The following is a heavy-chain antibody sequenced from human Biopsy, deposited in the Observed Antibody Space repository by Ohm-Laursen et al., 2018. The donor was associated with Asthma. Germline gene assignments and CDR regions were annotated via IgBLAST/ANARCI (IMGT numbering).Heavy chain of an antibody. CDR1: GYTFNSVG. D-gene: IGHD3-10*01. CDR2: ISVNNGNT. V-gene: IGHV1-18*01. CDR3: ARAVNYSHYYGIDV. J-gene: IGHJ6*02. Sequence: ASVKVSCKTSGYTFNSVGITWVRQAPGQGLEWMGGISVNNGNTKVAQKLQDRVTMITDTPTRTAYMELRSLRSDDTAVYFCARAVNYSHYYGIDVWGQGTTVTVS.